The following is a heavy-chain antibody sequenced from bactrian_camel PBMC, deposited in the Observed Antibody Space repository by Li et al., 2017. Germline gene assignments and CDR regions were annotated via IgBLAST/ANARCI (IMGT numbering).Heavy chain of an antibody. CDR1: TSTRNC. V-gene: IGHV3S53*01. D-gene: IGHD6*01. CDR2: IESDGST. J-gene: IGHJ4*01. CDR3: AADGFPFTVDAGIPNY. Sequence: VQLVESGGGSVQTGGSLRLSCTASTSTRNCMGWFRQIPDKEREGVAGIESDGSTSYADSVKGRFSIAKDNAKNTLLLQMDSLKLEDTAMYYCAADGFPFTVDAGIPNYWGQGTQVTVS.